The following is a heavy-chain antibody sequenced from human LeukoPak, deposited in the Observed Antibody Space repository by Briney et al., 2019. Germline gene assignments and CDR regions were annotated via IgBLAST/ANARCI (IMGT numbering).Heavy chain of an antibody. CDR1: GGTFSSYA. D-gene: IGHD3-10*01. Sequence: ASVKVSCKASGGTFSSYAISWVRQAPGQRLEWMGWLNADNGNTKYSQKFQGRVTITRDTSASTAYMELSSLRSEDTAVYYCARVTSIRGSYYPFDYWGQGTLVTVSS. V-gene: IGHV1-3*01. CDR3: ARVTSIRGSYYPFDY. J-gene: IGHJ4*02. CDR2: LNADNGNT.